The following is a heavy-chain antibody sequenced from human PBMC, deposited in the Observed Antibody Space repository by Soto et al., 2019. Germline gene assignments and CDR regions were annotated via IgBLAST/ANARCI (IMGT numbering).Heavy chain of an antibody. CDR1: GFTFRAYA. CDR2: LVGSGDDI. D-gene: IGHD2-8*01. V-gene: IGHV3-23*01. CDR3: AKDGIANNGVWDEFDM. Sequence: EVQLLESGGGLVQPGGSLRLSCAASGFTFRAYAMSWVRQAPGKGLQWVSGLVGSGDDIYYADSVRGRFTVSRDNSKNILYPQMNSLRDEDTAVYYCAKDGIANNGVWDEFDMLGQGTKVTVSS. J-gene: IGHJ3*02.